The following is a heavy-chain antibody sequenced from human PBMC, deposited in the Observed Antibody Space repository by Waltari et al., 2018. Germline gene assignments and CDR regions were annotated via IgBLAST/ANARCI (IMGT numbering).Heavy chain of an antibody. D-gene: IGHD2-8*01. V-gene: IGHV3-33*01. CDR1: GLTFSTYG. J-gene: IGHJ5*02. Sequence: QVQRVESGGGVVQPGGSLRLSCAASGLTFSTYGMHWGRQATGEGLEGVAVIGYDGSQKYYGDSVKGRFTISEYNSKNTLFLQMNSLRADDTAFYSCARDNVLLDWYDPWGQGTLVTVSS. CDR3: ARDNVLLDWYDP. CDR2: IGYDGSQK.